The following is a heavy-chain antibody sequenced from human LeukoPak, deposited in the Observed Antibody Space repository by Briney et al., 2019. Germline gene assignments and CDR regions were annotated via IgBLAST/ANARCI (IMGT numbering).Heavy chain of an antibody. CDR2: ISGSGGST. D-gene: IGHD2-2*01. V-gene: IGHV3-23*01. CDR3: AKVKEDIVVVPAASIDY. CDR1: GFTFSRHG. Sequence: GGSLRLSCAASGFTFSRHGMSWVRQAPGKGLEWVSGISGSGGSTYYADSVKGRFTISRDNSKNTLYLQMNSLRAEDTAVYYCAKVKEDIVVVPAASIDYWGQGTLVTVSS. J-gene: IGHJ4*02.